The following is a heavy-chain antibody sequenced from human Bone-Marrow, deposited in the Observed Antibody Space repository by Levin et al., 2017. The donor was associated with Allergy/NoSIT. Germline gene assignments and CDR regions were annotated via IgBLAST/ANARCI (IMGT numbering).Heavy chain of an antibody. J-gene: IGHJ3*02. CDR1: GFTFGDYG. CDR2: IRDKSRDGTT. CDR3: TKDYGLDI. D-gene: IGHD3-10*01. Sequence: SCITSGFTFGDYGMSWVRQAPGKGLEWVGFIRDKSRDGTTEYAASVKGRFTISRDESKSIAYLQMSSLKTEDTAVYYCTKDYGLDIWGQGTMVTVSS. V-gene: IGHV3-49*04.